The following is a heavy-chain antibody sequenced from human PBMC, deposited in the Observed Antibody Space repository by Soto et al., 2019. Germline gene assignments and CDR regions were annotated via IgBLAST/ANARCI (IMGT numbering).Heavy chain of an antibody. D-gene: IGHD6-6*01. CDR2: IYYSGST. V-gene: IGHV4-39*01. CDR3: ASGYSSSSFDY. CDR1: GGSISSSSYY. J-gene: IGHJ4*02. Sequence: QLQLQESGPGLVKPSETLSLTCTVSGGSISSSSYYWGWIRQPPGKGLEWIGSIYYSGSTYYNPSLKSRVTISVDTSKNQFSLKLSSVTAADTAVYYCASGYSSSSFDYWGQGTLVTGSS.